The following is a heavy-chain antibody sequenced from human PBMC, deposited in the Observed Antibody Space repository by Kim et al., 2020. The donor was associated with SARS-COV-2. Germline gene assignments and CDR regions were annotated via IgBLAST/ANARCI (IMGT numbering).Heavy chain of an antibody. CDR3: ARKATYTGYSSSWYSKNIYFDI. CDR2: INHSGST. CDR1: GGSFSGYY. D-gene: IGHD6-13*01. J-gene: IGHJ3*02. V-gene: IGHV4-34*01. Sequence: SETLSLTCAVYGGSFSGYYWSWIRQPPGKGLEWIGEINHSGSTNYNPSLKSRVTISVDTSKNQFSLKLSSVTAADTAVYYCARKATYTGYSSSWYSKNIYFDIWGQGTMVTVSS.